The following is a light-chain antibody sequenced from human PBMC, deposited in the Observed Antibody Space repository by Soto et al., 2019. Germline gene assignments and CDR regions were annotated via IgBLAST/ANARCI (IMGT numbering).Light chain of an antibody. Sequence: DIQMTQSPSTLSGSVGDRVTITCRASQTISSWLAWYQQKSGKAPKLLIYAASDLQAEVPSRFSGSGSGTDFTLTISSLQPEDFATYYCQQLNSYPPTFGGGTKVDI. CDR3: QQLNSYPPT. J-gene: IGKJ4*01. CDR1: QTISSW. CDR2: AAS. V-gene: IGKV1-5*01.